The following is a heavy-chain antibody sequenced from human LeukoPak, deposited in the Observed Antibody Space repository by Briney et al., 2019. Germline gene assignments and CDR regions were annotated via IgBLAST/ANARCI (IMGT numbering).Heavy chain of an antibody. Sequence: GASVKVSCKASGYTFTSYDINWVRQATGQGLEWMGWMNPNSGNTGYAQKFQGRVTMTRNTSISTAYMELSSLRSEDTAVYYCARVSGTTVVTPLWDYYYYMDVWGKGATVTISS. CDR2: MNPNSGNT. CDR1: GYTFTSYD. V-gene: IGHV1-8*01. D-gene: IGHD4-23*01. J-gene: IGHJ6*03. CDR3: ARVSGTTVVTPLWDYYYYMDV.